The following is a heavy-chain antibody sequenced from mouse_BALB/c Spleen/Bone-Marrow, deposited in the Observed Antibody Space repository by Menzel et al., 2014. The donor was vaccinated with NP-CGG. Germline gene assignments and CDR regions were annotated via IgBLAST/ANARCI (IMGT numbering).Heavy chain of an antibody. J-gene: IGHJ2*01. V-gene: IGHV1S81*02. CDR3: AREAYYGPDY. CDR1: GYTFXRYW. Sequence: QVQLKHSGAELVKPGASVKLSCKASGYTFXRYWMEWEKQRPGQGLEWIGEINPSNGRTSYNEKFKSKATLTVDKSSRTAYMQRSSLTSEGSAVYYCAREAYYGPDYWGQGTTLTVSS. CDR2: INPSNGRT. D-gene: IGHD1-2*01.